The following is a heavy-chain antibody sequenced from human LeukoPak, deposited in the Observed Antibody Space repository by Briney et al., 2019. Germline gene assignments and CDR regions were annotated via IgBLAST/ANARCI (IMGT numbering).Heavy chain of an antibody. Sequence: GGSLRLSCAASGFTFSSYSMNWVRQAPGKGLEWVSSISSSSSYIYYADSVKGRFTISRDNAKNSLSLLMNSLRAEDTAVYYCARDLSSRGYTYGTPALTFDIWGQGTMVTVSS. CDR1: GFTFSSYS. J-gene: IGHJ3*02. V-gene: IGHV3-21*01. D-gene: IGHD5-18*01. CDR2: ISSSSSYI. CDR3: ARDLSSRGYTYGTPALTFDI.